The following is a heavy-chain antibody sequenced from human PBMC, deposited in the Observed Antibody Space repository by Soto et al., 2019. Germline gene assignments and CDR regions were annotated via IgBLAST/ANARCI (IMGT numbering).Heavy chain of an antibody. V-gene: IGHV3-9*01. CDR1: GFTFDDYA. CDR3: AKAGVLTGYYSLKDAFAI. Sequence: PGGSLRLSCAASGFTFDDYAMHWVRQAPGKGLEWVSGISWNSGSIGYADSVKGRFTISRDNAKNSLYLQMNSLRAEDTALYYCAKAGVLTGYYSLKDAFAIWGQGTMVTVSS. D-gene: IGHD3-9*01. J-gene: IGHJ3*02. CDR2: ISWNSGSI.